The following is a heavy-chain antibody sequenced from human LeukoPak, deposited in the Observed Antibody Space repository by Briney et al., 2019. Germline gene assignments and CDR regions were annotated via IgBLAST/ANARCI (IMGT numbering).Heavy chain of an antibody. D-gene: IGHD3-3*01. J-gene: IGHJ5*02. CDR1: GGSISSSSYY. CDR2: IYYSGNT. Sequence: KPSETLSLTCTVSGGSISSSSYYWGWIRQPPGKGLEWIGSIYYSGNTYYNPSLKSRVTISVDTSKNHFSLNLNSVTAADTAMYYCARHAYYDFVTGLFDPWGQGTLVTVSS. V-gene: IGHV4-39*01. CDR3: ARHAYYDFVTGLFDP.